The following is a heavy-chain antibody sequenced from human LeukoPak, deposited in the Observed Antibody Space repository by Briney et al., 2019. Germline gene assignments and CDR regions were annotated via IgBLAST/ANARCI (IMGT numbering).Heavy chain of an antibody. V-gene: IGHV3-53*01. CDR2: IYSGGRT. D-gene: IGHD2-15*01. CDR3: ARDPWYCSGGNCHHYMDV. Sequence: GGSLRLSCAASGFTVSTNYMGWVRQAPGKGLEWVSVIYSGGRTYYTDSVKGRFTISRDNAKNSLYLQMNSLRAEDTAVYYCARDPWYCSGGNCHHYMDVWGKGTTVTVSS. J-gene: IGHJ6*03. CDR1: GFTVSTNY.